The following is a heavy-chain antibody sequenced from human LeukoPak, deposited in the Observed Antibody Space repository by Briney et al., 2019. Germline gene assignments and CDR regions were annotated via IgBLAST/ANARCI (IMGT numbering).Heavy chain of an antibody. Sequence: GGSLRLSCAASGFTFSSYSMNWVRQAPGKGLEWVSYISSSSSTIYYADSVKGRFTISRDNAKNSLYLQMNSLRADDTAVYYCARLEGYRGSRIDYWGQGTLVTVSS. V-gene: IGHV3-48*01. CDR1: GFTFSSYS. CDR3: ARLEGYRGSRIDY. CDR2: ISSSSSTI. J-gene: IGHJ4*02. D-gene: IGHD6-13*01.